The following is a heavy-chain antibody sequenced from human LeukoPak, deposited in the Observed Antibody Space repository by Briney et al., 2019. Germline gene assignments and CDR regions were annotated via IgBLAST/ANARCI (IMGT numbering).Heavy chain of an antibody. CDR2: IKQDGSEK. J-gene: IGHJ4*02. D-gene: IGHD3-9*01. Sequence: GGSLRLSCAASGFTFDDYGMSWVRQAPGKGLEWVANIKQDGSEKYYVDSVKGRFTISRDNAKNSLYLQMNSLRAEDTAVYYCARDSYDILIGVGSDYWGQGTLVTVSS. V-gene: IGHV3-7*01. CDR3: ARDSYDILIGVGSDY. CDR1: GFTFDDYG.